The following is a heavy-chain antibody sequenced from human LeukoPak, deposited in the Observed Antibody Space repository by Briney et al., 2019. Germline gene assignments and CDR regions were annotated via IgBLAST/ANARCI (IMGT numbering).Heavy chain of an antibody. CDR3: ARHLYSGSYYKWFDP. Sequence: PSETLSLTCTVSGGSISSYYWSWIRQPPGKGLEWIGHIYYSGSTNYNPSLKSRVTISVDTSKNQFSLKLSSVTAADTAVYYCARHLYSGSYYKWFDPWGQGTLVTVSS. D-gene: IGHD1-26*01. V-gene: IGHV4-59*08. CDR1: GGSISSYY. J-gene: IGHJ5*02. CDR2: IYYSGST.